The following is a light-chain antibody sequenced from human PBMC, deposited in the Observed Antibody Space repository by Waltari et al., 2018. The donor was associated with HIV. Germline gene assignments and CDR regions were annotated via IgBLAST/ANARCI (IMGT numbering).Light chain of an antibody. CDR1: PSVLYSSSNKNY. V-gene: IGKV4-1*01. CDR3: QQYYSSPPT. Sequence: DIVMTQSPDSLAVSLGERATINCKSSPSVLYSSSNKNYLAWYQQKPGQPPKLLIYWASTRESGVPDRFSGSGSGTDFTLTISSLQAEDVAVYYCQQYYSSPPTFGQGTKVEIK. CDR2: WAS. J-gene: IGKJ1*01.